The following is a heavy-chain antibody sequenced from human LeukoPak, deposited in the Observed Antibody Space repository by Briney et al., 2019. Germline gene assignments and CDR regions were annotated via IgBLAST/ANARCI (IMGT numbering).Heavy chain of an antibody. J-gene: IGHJ4*02. Sequence: PGGSLRLSCAASGFTFSSYSMNWVRQAPGKGLEWVSHITASGTAMFYADPAKGRFTISRDNAKNSLYLQMNSLRDEDTAVYYCARASDYVLDSWGQGILVTVSS. CDR3: ARASDYVLDS. V-gene: IGHV3-48*02. D-gene: IGHD4-17*01. CDR1: GFTFSSYS. CDR2: ITASGTAM.